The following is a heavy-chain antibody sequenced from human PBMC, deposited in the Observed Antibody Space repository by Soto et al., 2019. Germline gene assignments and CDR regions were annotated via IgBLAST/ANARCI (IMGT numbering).Heavy chain of an antibody. Sequence: QLQLQESGPGLVKPSETLSLTCTVSGGSISSSSYYWGWIRQPPGKGLEWIGSIYYSGSTYYNPSLKSRVTTSVDTSKNQFSLKLSSVTAADTAVYYCARHLGYCSGGSCYSSRGWFDPWGQGTLVTVSS. J-gene: IGHJ5*02. CDR1: GGSISSSSYY. CDR3: ARHLGYCSGGSCYSSRGWFDP. V-gene: IGHV4-39*01. D-gene: IGHD2-15*01. CDR2: IYYSGST.